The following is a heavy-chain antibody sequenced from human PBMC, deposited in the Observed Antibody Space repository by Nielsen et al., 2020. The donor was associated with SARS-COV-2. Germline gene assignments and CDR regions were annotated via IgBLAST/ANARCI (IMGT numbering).Heavy chain of an antibody. D-gene: IGHD6-19*01. Sequence: GGSLRLSCAASGFTFSSYGMHWVRQAPGKGLEWVAVIWYDGSNKYYADSVKGRFTISRDNSKNTLYLQMNSLRAEDTAVYYCARDLPGRLGEDYWGQGTLVTVSS. CDR2: IWYDGSNK. J-gene: IGHJ4*02. CDR1: GFTFSSYG. CDR3: ARDLPGRLGEDY. V-gene: IGHV3-33*01.